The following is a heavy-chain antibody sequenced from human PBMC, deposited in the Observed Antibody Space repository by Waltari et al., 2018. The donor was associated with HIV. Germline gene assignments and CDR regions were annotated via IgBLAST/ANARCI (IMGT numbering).Heavy chain of an antibody. J-gene: IGHJ4*02. Sequence: EVRLVESGGGVVQPGGSLRLPCAGPCFPFSGSWMTWVRQAPGKGLEWVANIKEDGSEIHYVDSVKGRFTISRDNAKNSLYLQMNSLRAEDTAVYYCARRQQLTDWGQGTLVTVSS. CDR3: ARRQQLTD. CDR1: CFPFSGSW. D-gene: IGHD6-13*01. V-gene: IGHV3-7*01. CDR2: IKEDGSEI.